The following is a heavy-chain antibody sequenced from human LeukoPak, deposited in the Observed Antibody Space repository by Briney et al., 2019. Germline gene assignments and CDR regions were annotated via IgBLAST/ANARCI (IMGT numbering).Heavy chain of an antibody. J-gene: IGHJ4*02. D-gene: IGHD6-19*01. Sequence: GGSLRLSCAASGFTFSSYAMSWVRQAPGKGLEWVSAISGSGGSTYHADSVKGRFTISRDNSKNTLYLQMNSLRAEDTAVYYCAKANPLYSSGWRYYFDYWGQGTLVTVSS. CDR2: ISGSGGST. CDR3: AKANPLYSSGWRYYFDY. CDR1: GFTFSSYA. V-gene: IGHV3-23*01.